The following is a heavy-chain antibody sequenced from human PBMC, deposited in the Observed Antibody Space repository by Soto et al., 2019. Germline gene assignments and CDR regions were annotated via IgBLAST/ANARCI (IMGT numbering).Heavy chain of an antibody. CDR2: ISYDGSNK. J-gene: IGHJ6*02. Sequence: GGSLRLSCAASGFTFSSYGMHWVRQAPGKGLEWVAVISYDGSNKYYADSVKGRFTISRDNSKNTLYLQMNSLRAEDTAVYYCAKDLVSVVVVPADSLGYYYGMDVWGQGTTVTVSS. CDR1: GFTFSSYG. V-gene: IGHV3-30*18. CDR3: AKDLVSVVVVPADSLGYYYGMDV. D-gene: IGHD2-2*01.